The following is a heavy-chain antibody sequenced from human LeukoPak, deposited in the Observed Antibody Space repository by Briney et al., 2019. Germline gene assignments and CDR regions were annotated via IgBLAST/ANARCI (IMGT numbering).Heavy chain of an antibody. V-gene: IGHV1-18*01. D-gene: IGHD6-19*01. CDR1: GYTFTKYG. Sequence: ASVKVSCKASGYTFTKYGITWVRQAPGQGLEWMGWISTYNGNTNYAQKLQGRVTMTTDTSTSTAYMELRSLISDDAAVYYCARTKGSSGWYLDYWGQGTLVTVSS. CDR3: ARTKGSSGWYLDY. CDR2: ISTYNGNT. J-gene: IGHJ4*02.